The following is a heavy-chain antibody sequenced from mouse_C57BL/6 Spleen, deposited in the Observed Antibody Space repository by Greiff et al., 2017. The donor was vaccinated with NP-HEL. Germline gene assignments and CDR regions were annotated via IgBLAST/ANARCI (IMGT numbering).Heavy chain of an antibody. CDR3: ARGGITTVVATEGYAMDY. D-gene: IGHD1-1*01. Sequence: EVQLQQSGPELVKPGASVKIPCKASGYTFTDYNMDWVKQSHGKSLEWIGDINPNNGGTIYNQKFKGKATLTVDKSSSTAYMELRSLTSEDTAVYYCARGGITTVVATEGYAMDYWGQGTSVTVSS. CDR1: GYTFTDYN. J-gene: IGHJ4*01. V-gene: IGHV1-18*01. CDR2: INPNNGGT.